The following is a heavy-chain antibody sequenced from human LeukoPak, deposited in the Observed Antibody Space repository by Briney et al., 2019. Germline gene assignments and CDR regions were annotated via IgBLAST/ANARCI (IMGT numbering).Heavy chain of an antibody. CDR2: IYYSGST. CDR1: GASISSRNYY. CDR3: ASRGFCSSSSCLNWFDP. Sequence: SETLSLTCTVSGASISSRNYYWGWIRQPPGKGLEWIGSIYYSGSTYYNPSLKSRVTISVDSSKNQFSLKLSSVTAADTAVYYCASRGFCSSSSCLNWFDPWGQGALVTVSS. V-gene: IGHV4-39*01. J-gene: IGHJ5*02. D-gene: IGHD2-2*03.